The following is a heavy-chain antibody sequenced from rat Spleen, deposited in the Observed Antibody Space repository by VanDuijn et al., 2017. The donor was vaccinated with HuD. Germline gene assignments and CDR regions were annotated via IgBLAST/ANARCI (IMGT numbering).Heavy chain of an antibody. CDR1: GFTFSRYW. Sequence: EVQLVETGGGLVQPGKSLKLSCVASGFTFSRYWMYWVRQAPGKGLEWVSSVSSDGVNTYYPDSVKGRFTISRDNAENIVYLQMNSLRCEDTATYYCTRGSKQLDYWGQGVMVTVSS. D-gene: IGHD1-10*01. J-gene: IGHJ2*01. V-gene: IGHV5-58*01. CDR2: VSSDGVNT. CDR3: TRGSKQLDY.